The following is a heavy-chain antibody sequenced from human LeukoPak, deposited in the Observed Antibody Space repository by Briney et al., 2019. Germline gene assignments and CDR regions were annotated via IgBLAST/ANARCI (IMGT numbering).Heavy chain of an antibody. V-gene: IGHV3-48*03. CDR2: ISSSGSTI. CDR1: GFTFSSYE. CDR3: ARPPSITNPYYGMDV. Sequence: GGSLRLSCAASGFTFSSYEMNWVRQAPGKGLEWLSYISSSGSTIYYADSVKGRFTISRDNAKSSLYLQMNTLRAEDTAVYYCARPPSITNPYYGMDVWGQGTTVTVSS. D-gene: IGHD3-3*01. J-gene: IGHJ6*02.